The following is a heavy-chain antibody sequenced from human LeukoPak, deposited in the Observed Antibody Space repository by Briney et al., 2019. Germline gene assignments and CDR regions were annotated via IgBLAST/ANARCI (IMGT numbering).Heavy chain of an antibody. CDR1: GYTFTGYY. Sequence: GASVKLSCKASGYTFTGYYMNWVRQAPGQGLEWMGWINPNSGGTNYAQKFQGRVTMTRDTSISTAYMELSRLRSDDTAVYYCARGDFDWPDYYYYYMDVWGKGTTVTVSS. D-gene: IGHD3-9*01. V-gene: IGHV1-2*02. J-gene: IGHJ6*03. CDR2: INPNSGGT. CDR3: ARGDFDWPDYYYYYMDV.